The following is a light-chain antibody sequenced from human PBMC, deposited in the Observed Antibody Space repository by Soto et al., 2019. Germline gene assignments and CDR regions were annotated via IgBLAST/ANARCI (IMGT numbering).Light chain of an antibody. V-gene: IGLV2-14*03. J-gene: IGLJ2*01. CDR1: SSDVGSYNY. CDR2: DVT. Sequence: QSALTQPASVSGSPGQSITISCTGTSSDVGSYNYVSWYQHHTGKAPKLMIFDVTNRPSGVSNRFSGSKSGNTASLTISGLQAEDEADYYCSSYTSITTPHVVLGGGTKLTVL. CDR3: SSYTSITTPHVV.